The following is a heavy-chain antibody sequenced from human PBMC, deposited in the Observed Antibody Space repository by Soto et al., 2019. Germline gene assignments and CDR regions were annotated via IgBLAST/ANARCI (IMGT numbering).Heavy chain of an antibody. V-gene: IGHV1-69*01. CDR2: IIPLFRTA. D-gene: IGHD6-13*01. J-gene: IGHJ4*02. Sequence: QVQLVQSGAEVKKPGSSVKVSCKASGGTFSSYVFSWVRQAPGQGLEWVGGIIPLFRTANYAQQFQGRVTITADESTRTAYMELSSLRSDDTAVYFCARGLYSRPNYGPFFPFDTWGQGTLVTVSS. CDR1: GGTFSSYV. CDR3: ARGLYSRPNYGPFFPFDT.